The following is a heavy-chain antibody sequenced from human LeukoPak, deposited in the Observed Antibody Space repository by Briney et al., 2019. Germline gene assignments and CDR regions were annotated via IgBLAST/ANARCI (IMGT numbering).Heavy chain of an antibody. CDR3: ARGYSNSGSYVGWFDP. CDR1: GGSISSYY. CDR2: IYTSGST. J-gene: IGHJ5*02. V-gene: IGHV4-4*07. Sequence: SETLSLTCTVSGGSISSYYWSWIRQPAGKGLEWVGRIYTSGSTNCNPSLKSRVTMSVDTSKNQFSLKLSSVTAADTAVYYCARGYSNSGSYVGWFDPWGQGTLVTVSS. D-gene: IGHD1-26*01.